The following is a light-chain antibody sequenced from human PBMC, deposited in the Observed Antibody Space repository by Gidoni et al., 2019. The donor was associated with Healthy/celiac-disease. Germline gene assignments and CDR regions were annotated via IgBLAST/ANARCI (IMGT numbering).Light chain of an antibody. CDR1: QSISSY. CDR2: AAS. V-gene: IGKV1-39*01. J-gene: IGKJ4*01. Sequence: DLQMTHSPSSLSASVGDRVTTTCRASQSISSYLNWYQQKPGKAPMLLIYAASSLQSGVPSRFSGSGSGTDFTLTISSLQPEDFATYYCQQNYSTPVTFGRGTKVEIK. CDR3: QQNYSTPVT.